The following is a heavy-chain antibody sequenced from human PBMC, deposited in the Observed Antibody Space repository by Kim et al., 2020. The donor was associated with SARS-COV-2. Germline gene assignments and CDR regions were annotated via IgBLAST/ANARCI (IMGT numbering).Heavy chain of an antibody. J-gene: IGHJ6*02. CDR2: ISSSSTYI. CDR3: ARDSGSSWQYYYYYGMDV. D-gene: IGHD6-13*01. CDR1: GFTFSSYN. Sequence: GGSLRLSCAASGFTFSSYNINWVRQAPGKGLEWVSSISSSSTYIYSADSVKGRFTISRDNAKNSLYLQMNSLRAEDTAVYYCARDSGSSWQYYYYYGMDVWGQGTTVTVSS. V-gene: IGHV3-21*01.